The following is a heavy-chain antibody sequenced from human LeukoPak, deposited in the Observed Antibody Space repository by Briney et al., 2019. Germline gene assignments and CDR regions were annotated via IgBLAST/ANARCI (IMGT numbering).Heavy chain of an antibody. D-gene: IGHD2-15*01. Sequence: PSETLSLTRAVSGGSFSGYYWTWIRQPPGKGLEWIGEINHSGRTNYNPSLKSRVIISVDTSKNQFSLKLSSVTAADTAVYYCARPLGYCSDSRCPQSWFDPWGQGTLVTVSS. CDR1: GGSFSGYY. V-gene: IGHV4-34*01. CDR3: ARPLGYCSDSRCPQSWFDP. J-gene: IGHJ5*02. CDR2: INHSGRT.